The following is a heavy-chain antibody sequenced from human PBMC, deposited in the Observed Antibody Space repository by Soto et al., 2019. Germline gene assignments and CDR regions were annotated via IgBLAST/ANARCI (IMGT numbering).Heavy chain of an antibody. Sequence: EVQLLESGGGLVQPGGSLRLSCAASGFTFSGYAMSWVRQAPGKGLEWVSAIGSGSPFYADSVKGRFTISRDNANSMLYLQLISLRAADTAVYFCAQDLGSSWYHYNSFAPGGQGTLVTVSS. V-gene: IGHV3-23*01. CDR3: AQDLGSSWYHYNSFAP. CDR2: IGSGSP. D-gene: IGHD6-13*01. CDR1: GFTFSGYA. J-gene: IGHJ5*02.